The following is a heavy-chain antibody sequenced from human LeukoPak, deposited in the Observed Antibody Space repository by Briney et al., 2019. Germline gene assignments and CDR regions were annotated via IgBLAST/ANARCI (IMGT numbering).Heavy chain of an antibody. J-gene: IGHJ3*02. CDR3: AKDLVVVAASFFDI. V-gene: IGHV3-23*01. CDR1: GFTFSSYA. D-gene: IGHD2-15*01. Sequence: PGGSLRFSCAASGFTFSSYAMSWVRQAPGKGLEWVSAISGSGGSTYYAVSVKGRFTISRDNSKSTLYLQMNSLRAEDTAVYYCAKDLVVVAASFFDIWGQGTMVTVSS. CDR2: ISGSGGST.